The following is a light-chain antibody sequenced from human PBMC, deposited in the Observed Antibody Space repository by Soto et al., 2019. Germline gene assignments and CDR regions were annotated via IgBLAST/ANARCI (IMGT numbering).Light chain of an antibody. CDR2: DVS. CDR1: SSDVGGYKY. J-gene: IGLJ3*02. Sequence: QSALTQPRSVSGSPGQSVTISCTGTSSDVGGYKYVSWYQQHPGKAPKLMIYDVSKRPSGVPDRFSGSKSGNTASLTISGLQAEDEADYYCGTYAGSYTWVFGGGTKLTVL. CDR3: GTYAGSYTWV. V-gene: IGLV2-11*01.